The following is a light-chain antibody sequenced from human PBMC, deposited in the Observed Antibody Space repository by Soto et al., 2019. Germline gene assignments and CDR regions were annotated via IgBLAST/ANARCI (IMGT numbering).Light chain of an antibody. J-gene: IGLJ2*01. CDR2: EDT. V-gene: IGLV2-23*01. CDR1: SSDVGFYYL. CDR3: CSYAANGTPV. Sequence: QSVLTQPASVSGSPGQSITISCTGSSSDVGFYYLVSWYQQQPGKAPKLIIYEDTKRPFAVANRFSGSKSGNTASLTISWLQAEDGADYYFCSYAANGTPVFGGGTKLTVL.